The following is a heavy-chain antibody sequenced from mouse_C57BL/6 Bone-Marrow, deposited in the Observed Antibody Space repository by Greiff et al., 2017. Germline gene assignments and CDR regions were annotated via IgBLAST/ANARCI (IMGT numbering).Heavy chain of an antibody. CDR2: ISDGGSYT. CDR3: ARVRGDVFAY. Sequence: EVKLQESGGGLVKPGGSLKLSCAASGFTFSSYALSWVRQTPEKRLEWVATISDGGSYTYSPDNVKGRFTISRDNAKNNLYLQMSHLKSEDTAMYYSARVRGDVFAYWGQGKLVTVSA. D-gene: IGHD2-13*01. V-gene: IGHV5-4*03. J-gene: IGHJ3*01. CDR1: GFTFSSYA.